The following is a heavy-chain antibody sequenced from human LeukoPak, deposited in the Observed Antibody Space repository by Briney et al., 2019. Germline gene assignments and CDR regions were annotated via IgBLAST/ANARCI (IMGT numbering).Heavy chain of an antibody. D-gene: IGHD3-3*01. CDR1: GFTFGSYA. V-gene: IGHV3-30*01. J-gene: IGHJ6*03. CDR2: ISYDGSNK. Sequence: PGGSLRLSCAASGFTFGSYAMHWVRQAPGKGLEWVAVISYDGSNKYYADSVKGRFTISRDNSKNTLYLQMNSLRAEDTAVYYCARDFFDFWSGLGGYYYYYYMDVWGKGTTVTVSS. CDR3: ARDFFDFWSGLGGYYYYYYMDV.